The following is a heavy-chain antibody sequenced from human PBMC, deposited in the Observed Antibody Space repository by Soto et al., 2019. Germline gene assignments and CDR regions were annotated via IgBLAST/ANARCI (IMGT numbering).Heavy chain of an antibody. J-gene: IGHJ6*03. CDR1: GFTFDDYA. CDR2: ISWNSGSI. D-gene: IGHD6-13*01. Sequence: GGSLRLSCAASGFTFDDYAMHWVRQAPGKGLEWVSGISWNSGSIGYADSVKGRFTISRDNAKNSLYLQMNSLRAEDTALYYCAKDMRRQQLAHTTEKRPYYMDVWGKGTTVTVSS. CDR3: AKDMRRQQLAHTTEKRPYYMDV. V-gene: IGHV3-9*01.